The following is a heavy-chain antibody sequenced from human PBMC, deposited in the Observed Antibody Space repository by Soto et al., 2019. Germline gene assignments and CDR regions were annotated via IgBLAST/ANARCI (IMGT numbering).Heavy chain of an antibody. CDR3: ARDGVAYCGGDCYSLYAFDI. V-gene: IGHV1-46*03. CDR1: GYAFTSYY. Sequence: GASVKVSCKAAGYAFTSYYMHWGRQAPGQGLEWMGIINPSGGSTSYAQKFQGRVTMTRDTSTSTVYMELSSLRSEDTAVYYCARDGVAYCGGDCYSLYAFDIWGQGTMVTVSS. D-gene: IGHD2-21*01. CDR2: INPSGGST. J-gene: IGHJ3*02.